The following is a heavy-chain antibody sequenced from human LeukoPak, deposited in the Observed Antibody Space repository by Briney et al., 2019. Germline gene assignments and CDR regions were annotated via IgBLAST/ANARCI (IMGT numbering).Heavy chain of an antibody. CDR3: ARVRGYSYGPYSYYYYGMDV. D-gene: IGHD5-18*01. J-gene: IGHJ6*04. CDR1: GFTFSSYW. CDR2: IKQDGSEK. Sequence: PGGSLRLSCAASGFTFSSYWMSWVRQAPGKGLEWVANIKQDGSEKYCVDSVKGRFTISRDNAKNSLYLQMNSLRAEDTAVYYCARVRGYSYGPYSYYYYGMDVWGKGTTVTVSS. V-gene: IGHV3-7*03.